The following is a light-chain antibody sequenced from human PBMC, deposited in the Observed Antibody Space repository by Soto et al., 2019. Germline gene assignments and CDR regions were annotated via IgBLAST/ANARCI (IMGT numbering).Light chain of an antibody. CDR2: SDN. Sequence: QSVLTQPPSASGTPGQRVTISCSGSSSNIGTNTVIWYQQLPGAAPRLLIYSDNQRPSGVPDRFSGAKSVTSASLAISGLQSEDESDYYCATWDVSLVVFVGGTKLTVL. CDR1: SSNIGTNT. CDR3: ATWDVSLVV. J-gene: IGLJ2*01. V-gene: IGLV1-44*01.